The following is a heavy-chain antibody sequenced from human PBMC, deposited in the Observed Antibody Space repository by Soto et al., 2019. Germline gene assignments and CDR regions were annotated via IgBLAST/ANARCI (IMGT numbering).Heavy chain of an antibody. CDR1: GGSISSYY. CDR2: IYYSGST. J-gene: IGHJ3*02. D-gene: IGHD2-15*01. CDR3: ARDARGCSGGSCYTTGDAFDI. V-gene: IGHV4-59*01. Sequence: SETLSLTCTVSGGSISSYYWSWIRQPPGKGLEWIGYIYYSGSTNYNPSLKSRVTISVDTSKNQFSLKLSSVTAADTAVYYCARDARGCSGGSCYTTGDAFDIWGQGTMGTVSS.